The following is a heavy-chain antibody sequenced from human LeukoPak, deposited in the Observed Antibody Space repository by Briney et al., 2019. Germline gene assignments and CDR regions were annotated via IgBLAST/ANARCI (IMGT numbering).Heavy chain of an antibody. Sequence: PSETLSLTCTISGGSISSYYWSWIRQPPGKGLELIGYISYSGSTNYNPSLKSRVTISVDTSKNQFSLKLSSVTAADTAVYYCARGSSGYSYGWGQGTLVTVSS. D-gene: IGHD5-18*01. CDR3: ARGSSGYSYG. V-gene: IGHV4-59*01. J-gene: IGHJ4*02. CDR2: ISYSGST. CDR1: GGSISSYY.